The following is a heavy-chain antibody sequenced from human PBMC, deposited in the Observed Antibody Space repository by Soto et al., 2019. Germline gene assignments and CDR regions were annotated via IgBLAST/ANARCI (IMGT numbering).Heavy chain of an antibody. CDR1: GYTFTSYG. V-gene: IGHV1-18*04. D-gene: IGHD2-15*01. CDR3: ARDREYCSGGSCLQYFDY. CDR2: ISAYNGNT. J-gene: IGHJ4*02. Sequence: QVQLVQSGAEVKKPGASVKVSCKASGYTFTSYGISWVRQAPGQGLEWMGWISAYNGNTNYAQKLQGRVTMTTDTSTSTAYMELRSLRSDDTAVYYCARDREYCSGGSCLQYFDYWGQGTLVTVSS.